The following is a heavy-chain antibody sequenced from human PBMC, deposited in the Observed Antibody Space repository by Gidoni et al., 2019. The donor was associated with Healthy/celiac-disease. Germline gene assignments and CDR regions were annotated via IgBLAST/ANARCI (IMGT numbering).Heavy chain of an antibody. V-gene: IGHV3-74*01. J-gene: IGHJ5*02. CDR2: INSDGSST. CDR3: ARGVTIRGLLWVGELFGIAFDP. D-gene: IGHD3-10*01. CDR1: GFTFSSSW. Sequence: EVQLVESGGGLVQPGGSLRLSCAASGFTFSSSWMHWVSQAPGNGLVWVSRINSDGSSTSYADSVKGRFTISRDNAKNTLYLQMNSLRAEDTAVYYCARGVTIRGLLWVGELFGIAFDPWGQGTLVTVSS.